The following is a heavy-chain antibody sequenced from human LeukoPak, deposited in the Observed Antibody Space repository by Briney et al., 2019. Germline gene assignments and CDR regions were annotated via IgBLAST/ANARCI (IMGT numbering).Heavy chain of an antibody. D-gene: IGHD3-9*01. V-gene: IGHV1-8*01. J-gene: IGHJ5*02. CDR3: ARGEPDYDILTGYYYQGLHWFDP. CDR2: MNPNSGNT. Sequence: GASVKVSCKASGYTFTSYDINWVRQATGQGLEWMGWMNPNSGNTGYAQKFQGRVTMTRNTSISTAYMELSSLRSEDTAVYYCARGEPDYDILTGYYYQGLHWFDPWGQGTLVTVSS. CDR1: GYTFTSYD.